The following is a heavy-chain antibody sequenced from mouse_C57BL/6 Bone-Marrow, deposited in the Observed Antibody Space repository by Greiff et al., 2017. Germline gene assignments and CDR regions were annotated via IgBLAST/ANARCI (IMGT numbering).Heavy chain of an antibody. CDR3: AREGGITTVVAPFAD. J-gene: IGHJ3*01. Sequence: VHLVESGAELVRPGTSVKVSCKASGYAFTNYLIEWVKQRPGQGLEWIGVINPGSGGTNYNEKFTGTATLTADKSSSTAYMQLSSLTSEDSAVYFCAREGGITTVVAPFADWGQGTLVTVSA. D-gene: IGHD1-1*01. V-gene: IGHV1-54*01. CDR2: INPGSGGT. CDR1: GYAFTNYL.